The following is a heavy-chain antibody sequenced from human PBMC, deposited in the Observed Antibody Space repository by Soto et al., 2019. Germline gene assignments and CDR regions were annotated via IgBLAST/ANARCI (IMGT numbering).Heavy chain of an antibody. V-gene: IGHV1-24*01. Sequence: ASVKVSCKVSGYTRTELSMHWVRQAPGKGLEWMGGFDPEDGETIYAQKFQGRVTMTEDTSTDTAYMELSSLRSEDTAVYYCATLSNDFWSGPNNWFDPWGQGTLVTVSS. CDR1: GYTRTELS. CDR3: ATLSNDFWSGPNNWFDP. CDR2: FDPEDGET. J-gene: IGHJ5*02. D-gene: IGHD3-3*01.